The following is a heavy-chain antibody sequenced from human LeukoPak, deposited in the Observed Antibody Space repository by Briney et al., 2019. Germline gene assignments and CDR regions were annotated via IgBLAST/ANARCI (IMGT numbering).Heavy chain of an antibody. Sequence: GGPLRLSCAASGFTFSHYTMNWVRKAPGRVLELISSINPTGTSTYYADSVKGRFTISRDAAKISLYLQTNSLRAEDTALYYCARDLSGESGYVGYWGEKTLVTVSS. CDR1: GFTFSHYT. J-gene: IGHJ4*02. CDR3: ARDLSGESGYVGY. V-gene: IGHV3-21*01. D-gene: IGHD5-12*01. CDR2: INPTGTST.